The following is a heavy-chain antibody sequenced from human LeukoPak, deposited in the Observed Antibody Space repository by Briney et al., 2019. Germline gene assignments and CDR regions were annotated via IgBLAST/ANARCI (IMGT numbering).Heavy chain of an antibody. CDR3: AREYSSGRYFDY. CDR2: IYSSGNT. Sequence: SETLSLTCNVSGGSISSYYWSWIRQPAGKGLDWIGRIYSSGNTSYNPSLKSRVTMSVDTSKNQLSLNLSSVTAADTAVYYCAREYSSGRYFDYWGQGTLVTVSS. D-gene: IGHD6-19*01. V-gene: IGHV4-4*07. CDR1: GGSISSYY. J-gene: IGHJ4*02.